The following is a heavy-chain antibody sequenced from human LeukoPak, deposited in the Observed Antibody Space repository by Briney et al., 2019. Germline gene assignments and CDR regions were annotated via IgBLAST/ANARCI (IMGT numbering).Heavy chain of an antibody. CDR1: GGSISSYY. V-gene: IGHV4-4*07. D-gene: IGHD1-14*01. Sequence: SETLSLTCSVSGGSISSYYWSWIRQPAGKGLEWIGRFYTSESSNYNPSLKSRVTMSVDTSKNQFSLKLSSVTAADTAVYYCAREGREFDSTGSRYYYYYMDVWGKGTTVTVSS. CDR2: FYTSESS. J-gene: IGHJ6*03. CDR3: AREGREFDSTGSRYYYYYMDV.